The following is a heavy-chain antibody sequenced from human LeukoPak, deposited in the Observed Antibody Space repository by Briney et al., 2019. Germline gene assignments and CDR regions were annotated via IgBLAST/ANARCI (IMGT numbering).Heavy chain of an antibody. Sequence: AASVKVSCRASGYTFTSYYMHWVRQPPGQGLEWMGWINPNSGGTNYAQTFQGRVTMTRDTTINTAYMELSRLRSDDTAVDYCARSDFSSWYYFDDWGQGTLVTVSS. CDR3: ARSDFSSWYYFDD. J-gene: IGHJ4*02. CDR1: GYTFTSYY. V-gene: IGHV1-2*02. CDR2: INPNSGGT. D-gene: IGHD6-13*01.